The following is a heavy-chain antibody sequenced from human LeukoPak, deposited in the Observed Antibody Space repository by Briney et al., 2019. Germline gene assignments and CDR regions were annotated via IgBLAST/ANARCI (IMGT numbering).Heavy chain of an antibody. J-gene: IGHJ1*01. Sequence: SETLSLTCAVYGGSFSGYYWSWIRQPPGKGLEWIGEINHSGSTNYNPSLESRVTISVDTSKNQFSLKLSSVTAADTAVYYCARDTYYDFWSGYYPPWGQGTLVTVSS. CDR1: GGSFSGYY. CDR2: INHSGST. D-gene: IGHD3-3*01. CDR3: ARDTYYDFWSGYYPP. V-gene: IGHV4-34*01.